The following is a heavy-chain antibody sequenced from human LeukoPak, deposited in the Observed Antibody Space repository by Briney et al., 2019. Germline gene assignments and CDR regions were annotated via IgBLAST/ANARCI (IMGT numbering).Heavy chain of an antibody. CDR1: GGSFSGYY. V-gene: IGHV4-34*01. CDR3: CIVGAHTVDY. J-gene: IGHJ4*02. D-gene: IGHD1-26*01. Sequence: SETLSLTCAVHGGSFSGYYWSWIRQPPGKGLEWIGEINHSGSTNYNPSLKSRVTISVDTSKNQFSLKLSSVTAADTAVYYCCIVGAHTVDYWGQGTLVTVSS. CDR2: INHSGST.